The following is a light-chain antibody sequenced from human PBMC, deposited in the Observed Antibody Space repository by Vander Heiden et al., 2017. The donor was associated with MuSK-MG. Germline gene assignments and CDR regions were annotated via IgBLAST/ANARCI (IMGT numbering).Light chain of an antibody. CDR1: SSDVGGYNY. CDR3: SSFTSSNTVV. J-gene: IGLJ2*01. V-gene: IGLV2-14*03. Sequence: SGSPGQSLTISCTGTSSDVGGYNYVSWYQQHPGKAPKLMIYDVSNRPSGVSNRFSGSKSGNTASLTISGLQAEDEADYYCSSFTSSNTVVFGGGTKLTVL. CDR2: DVS.